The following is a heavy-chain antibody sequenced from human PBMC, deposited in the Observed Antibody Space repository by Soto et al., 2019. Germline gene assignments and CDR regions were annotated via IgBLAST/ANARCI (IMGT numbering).Heavy chain of an antibody. Sequence: PSETLSLTCAVYGGSFSGYYWSWIRQPPGKGLEWVGDITHTGSTNYNPSLKSRVTISVDTSKNQFSLRLPSVTAADTAVFYCASQLESTTYFDYWGRGTLVTVSS. J-gene: IGHJ4*02. V-gene: IGHV4-34*01. D-gene: IGHD1-1*01. CDR3: ASQLESTTYFDY. CDR2: ITHTGST. CDR1: GGSFSGYY.